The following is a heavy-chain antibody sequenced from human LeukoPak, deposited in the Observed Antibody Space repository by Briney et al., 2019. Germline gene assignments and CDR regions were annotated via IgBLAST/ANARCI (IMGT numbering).Heavy chain of an antibody. CDR3: ARYSTSALDY. Sequence: GGSLRLSCAASGFTFSTYGMNWVRQAPGKGLEWVSYISSGSSTIYYADSVKGRFTISRDNAKNTLYLHMNSLRGEDTAVYYCARYSTSALDYWGQGTLVTVSS. V-gene: IGHV3-48*04. CDR1: GFTFSTYG. J-gene: IGHJ4*02. D-gene: IGHD6-13*01. CDR2: ISSGSSTI.